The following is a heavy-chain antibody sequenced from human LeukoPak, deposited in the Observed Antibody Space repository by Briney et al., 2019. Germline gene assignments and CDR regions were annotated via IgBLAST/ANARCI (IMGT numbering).Heavy chain of an antibody. D-gene: IGHD3-16*01. CDR1: GFTFDDYG. Sequence: PGGSLRLSCAPSGFTFDDYGMSWVRQVPGKGLEWVSGINWNGGSTAYADSVKGRFTISRDNAKNSLYLQMNSLRAEDTALYHCARKGVGGELGGFDYWGQGTLVTVSS. V-gene: IGHV3-20*01. CDR2: INWNGGST. CDR3: ARKGVGGELGGFDY. J-gene: IGHJ4*02.